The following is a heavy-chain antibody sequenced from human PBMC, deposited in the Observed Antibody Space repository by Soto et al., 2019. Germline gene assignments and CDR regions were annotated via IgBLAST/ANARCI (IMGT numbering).Heavy chain of an antibody. CDR1: GASVSISTYY. V-gene: IGHV4-39*01. Sequence: QLQLQESGPGLMKPSETLSLSCTVSGASVSISTYYWGWIRQPPGKGLEWIGTVHYSGTTHYTPSLKRRVTISVDTLKNQFSLKLSFVTAADTAVYYCASQVKTFYYGSSGYYPDYWGQGALVTVSS. D-gene: IGHD3-22*01. J-gene: IGHJ4*02. CDR3: ASQVKTFYYGSSGYYPDY. CDR2: VHYSGTT.